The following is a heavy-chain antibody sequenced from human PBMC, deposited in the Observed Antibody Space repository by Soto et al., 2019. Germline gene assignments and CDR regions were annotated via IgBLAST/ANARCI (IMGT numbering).Heavy chain of an antibody. Sequence: SETLSLSCTVSGGSISSSSYFWGWVRQPPGKGLQWIGSVYYSGATYYNPSLKSRVTISVDTSKNQFSVKLSSVTTADTAVYYCARLGGGYYFDYWGQGTLVTVSS. D-gene: IGHD3-16*01. V-gene: IGHV4-39*01. CDR1: GGSISSSSYF. CDR2: VYYSGAT. CDR3: ARLGGGYYFDY. J-gene: IGHJ4*02.